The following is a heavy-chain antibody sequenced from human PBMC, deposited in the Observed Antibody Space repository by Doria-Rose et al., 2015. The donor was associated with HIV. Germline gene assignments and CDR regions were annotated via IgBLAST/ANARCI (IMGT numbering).Heavy chain of an antibody. CDR3: TRDNGGAAVGASYY. D-gene: IGHD1-26*01. Sequence: VQLVQSGGGLVQPGRSLRLSCTTSGFTFGDYTMSWVRQAPGKGLEWVGFIRTKAYFGTPEYAASVKGRFTISRDDPKNIAYLQMANLKTEDTAVYFCTRDNGGAAVGASYYGGQGTLGNVSS. J-gene: IGHJ4*02. V-gene: IGHV3-49*04. CDR2: IRTKAYFGTP. CDR1: GFTFGDYT.